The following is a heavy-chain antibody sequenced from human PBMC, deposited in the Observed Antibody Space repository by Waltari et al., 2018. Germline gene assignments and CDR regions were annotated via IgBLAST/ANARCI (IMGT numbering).Heavy chain of an antibody. D-gene: IGHD6-13*01. CDR3: ARDRGGSSSWYYFDY. J-gene: IGHJ4*02. Sequence: QVQLVQSGAEVKKPGASVKVSCKASGYTFTSYAMHWVRQAPAQRLEWMGWINAGNGNTKYSQKFQGRVTITRDTSASTAYMELSSLRSEETAVYYCARDRGGSSSWYYFDYWGQGTLVTVSS. CDR1: GYTFTSYA. CDR2: INAGNGNT. V-gene: IGHV1-3*01.